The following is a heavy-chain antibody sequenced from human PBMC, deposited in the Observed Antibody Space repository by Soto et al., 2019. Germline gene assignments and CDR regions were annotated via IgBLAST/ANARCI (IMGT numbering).Heavy chain of an antibody. V-gene: IGHV3-7*01. CDR2: IKQDGSEK. Sequence: PGGSLRLSCAASGFTFSSYWMSWVRQAPGKGLEWVANIKQDGSEKYYVDSVKGRFTISRDNAKNSLYLQMNSLRAEDTAVYYCTHLLSLAHPYSYLWGQGTQVTVSS. D-gene: IGHD2-21*01. J-gene: IGHJ4*02. CDR1: GFTFSSYW. CDR3: THLLSLAHPYSYL.